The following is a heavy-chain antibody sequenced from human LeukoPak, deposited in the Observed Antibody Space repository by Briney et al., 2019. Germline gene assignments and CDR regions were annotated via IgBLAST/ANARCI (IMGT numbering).Heavy chain of an antibody. Sequence: ASVKVSCKASGYTFTGYGISWVRQAPGQGLEWMGWISAYNGNTNYAQKLQGRVTMTTDTSTSTAYMELRSLRSDDTAVYYCARSIGYYYGSGSYYNSGGNWFDPWGQGTLVTVSS. CDR3: ARSIGYYYGSGSYYNSGGNWFDP. CDR2: ISAYNGNT. V-gene: IGHV1-18*01. D-gene: IGHD3-10*01. CDR1: GYTFTGYG. J-gene: IGHJ5*02.